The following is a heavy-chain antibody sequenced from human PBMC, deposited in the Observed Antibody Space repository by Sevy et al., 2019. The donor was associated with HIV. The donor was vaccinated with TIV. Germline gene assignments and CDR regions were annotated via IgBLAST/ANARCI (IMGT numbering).Heavy chain of an antibody. CDR1: GFTFSNYW. CDR2: IRGDGTTT. V-gene: IGHV3-74*01. J-gene: IGHJ4*01. Sequence: GGSLRLSCAASGFTFSNYWMPWVRQVPGKGPTWVSNIRGDGTTTVYADSVKGRFTISWDNAKNTLYLQMNNLRAEDTATYYCARYVYDSNFDYWGHGTLVTVSS. CDR3: ARYVYDSNFDY. D-gene: IGHD2-8*01.